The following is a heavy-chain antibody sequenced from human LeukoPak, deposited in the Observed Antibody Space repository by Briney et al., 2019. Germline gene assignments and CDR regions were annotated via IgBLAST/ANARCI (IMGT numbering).Heavy chain of an antibody. CDR1: GFTFSSYE. D-gene: IGHD3-10*01. Sequence: PGGSLRLSCAASGFTFSSYEMNWVRQAPGKGLEWVSYISSSGSTIYYADFVKGRFTISRDNAKNSLYLQMNSLRAEDTAVYYCARDVRVSYYGSGSYYYYYYYGMDVWGQGTTVTVSS. CDR3: ARDVRVSYYGSGSYYYYYYYGMDV. J-gene: IGHJ6*02. CDR2: ISSSGSTI. V-gene: IGHV3-48*03.